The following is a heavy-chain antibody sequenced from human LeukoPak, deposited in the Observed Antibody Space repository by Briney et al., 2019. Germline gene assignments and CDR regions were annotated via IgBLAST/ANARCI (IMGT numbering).Heavy chain of an antibody. V-gene: IGHV4-4*07. D-gene: IGHD1-1*01. CDR1: GGSVSSFH. J-gene: IGHJ4*02. Sequence: SETLSLTCTVSGGSVSSFHWSWIRQPAGKGLEWIGRIYTNGDTNYNPSLKSRVTVSVDTSKNQFSLKLYSVTAADTAVYYCARSRPASGSIDYWGQGTLLTVSS. CDR3: ARSRPASGSIDY. CDR2: IYTNGDT.